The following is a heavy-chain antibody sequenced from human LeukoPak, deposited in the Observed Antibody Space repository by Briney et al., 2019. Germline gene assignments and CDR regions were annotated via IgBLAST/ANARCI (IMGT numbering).Heavy chain of an antibody. CDR1: GGSISSYY. D-gene: IGHD3-22*01. Sequence: PSETLSLTCTVSGGSISSYYWSWIRNPPGEGLEWIGYIYYSGSTNYNPSPKSRVTISVDTSKNQFSLKLSSVTAADTAVYYCARDSLLYYYDSSGYISHAFDIWGQGTMVTVSS. CDR2: IYYSGST. V-gene: IGHV4-59*01. J-gene: IGHJ3*02. CDR3: ARDSLLYYYDSSGYISHAFDI.